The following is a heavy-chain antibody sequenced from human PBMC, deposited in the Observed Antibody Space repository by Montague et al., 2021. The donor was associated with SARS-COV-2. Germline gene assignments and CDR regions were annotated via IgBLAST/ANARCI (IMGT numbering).Heavy chain of an antibody. CDR1: GGSISSSSYY. CDR3: ARVGGKQLVRLSGIDV. Sequence: SETLSLTCTVYGGSISSSSYYWGWIRQPPGKGLEWIGSIYYSGSNYYNPYLKSRVTISADTSKNQLSLKLSSVTAADTTVYYRARVGGKQLVRLSGIDVWGQGTTVTVSS. D-gene: IGHD6-13*01. CDR2: IYYSGSN. J-gene: IGHJ6*02. V-gene: IGHV4-39*07.